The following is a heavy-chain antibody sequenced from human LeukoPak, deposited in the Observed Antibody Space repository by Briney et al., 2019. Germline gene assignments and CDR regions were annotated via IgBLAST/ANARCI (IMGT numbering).Heavy chain of an antibody. Sequence: AETLSLTCTVSGDSVTSGSYFWSWVRQPPGKGLEWIGYISSSGTTTYSPSLKSRVTISQDMPKNQFSLRLSSVTAADTAMYYCARERGISMVVWGQGTLVTVSS. CDR2: ISSSGTT. CDR3: ARERGISMVV. CDR1: GDSVTSGSYF. J-gene: IGHJ4*02. V-gene: IGHV4-61*01. D-gene: IGHD3-10*01.